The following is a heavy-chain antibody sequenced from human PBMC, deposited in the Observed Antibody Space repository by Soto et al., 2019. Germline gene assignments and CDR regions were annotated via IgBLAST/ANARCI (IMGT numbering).Heavy chain of an antibody. CDR3: AKDGAGLRYFDWLISHSYGMDV. V-gene: IGHV3-49*03. CDR1: GFTFGDYA. D-gene: IGHD3-9*01. Sequence: GGSLRLSCTTSGFTFGDYAMSWFRQAPGKGLEWVSFIRSEVDGGTTEHAASVKGRFTISRDDSKNTLYLQMNSLRAEDTAVYYCAKDGAGLRYFDWLISHSYGMDVWGQGTTVTVSS. CDR2: IRSEVDGGTT. J-gene: IGHJ6*02.